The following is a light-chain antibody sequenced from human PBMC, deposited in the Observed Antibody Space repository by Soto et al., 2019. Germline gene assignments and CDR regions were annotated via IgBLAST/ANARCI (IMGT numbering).Light chain of an antibody. Sequence: DIQMTQSPSTLSASVGDRVTITCRASQSISSWLAWYQQKPGKAPKLLIYDASSLESGVPSRFRGSGSGTEFTLNIRRMQLDAFATYSCLQYNSYYAFGGGTKVEIK. J-gene: IGKJ4*01. CDR3: LQYNSYYA. V-gene: IGKV1-5*01. CDR1: QSISSW. CDR2: DAS.